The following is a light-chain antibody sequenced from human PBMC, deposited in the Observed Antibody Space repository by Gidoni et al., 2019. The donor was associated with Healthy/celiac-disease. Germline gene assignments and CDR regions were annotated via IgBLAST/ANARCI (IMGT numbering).Light chain of an antibody. Sequence: EIVLTQSPATLSLSPGERATLSCRASQSVISYFAWYQQKPGQAPRLLIYDASNRATGIPGRFSGSGSWTDFTLPISSLEPEDFAVYYCQLRSNWLGYTFGQGTKLEIK. CDR1: QSVISY. CDR2: DAS. V-gene: IGKV3-11*01. J-gene: IGKJ2*01. CDR3: QLRSNWLGYT.